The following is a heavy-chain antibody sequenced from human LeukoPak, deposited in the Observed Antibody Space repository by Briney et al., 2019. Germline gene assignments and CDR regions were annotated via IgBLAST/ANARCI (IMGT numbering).Heavy chain of an antibody. V-gene: IGHV1-2*02. Sequence: ASVKVSCKTSGYTFTGYYMHWVRQAPGQGLEWMGWINPNSGGTNYAQKFQGRVTMTRDTSISTAYMELSRLRPDDTAVYYCARSDCSGGSCYSDYWGQGTLVTVSS. D-gene: IGHD2-15*01. CDR3: ARSDCSGGSCYSDY. J-gene: IGHJ4*02. CDR1: GYTFTGYY. CDR2: INPNSGGT.